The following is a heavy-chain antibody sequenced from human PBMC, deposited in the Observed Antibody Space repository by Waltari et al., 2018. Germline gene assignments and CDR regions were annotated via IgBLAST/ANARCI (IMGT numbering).Heavy chain of an antibody. CDR1: GFPLRYYG. J-gene: IGHJ4*02. CDR3: AKGGDSSWYYFDY. D-gene: IGHD6-13*01. CDR2: IHSDGYNK. V-gene: IGHV3-30*02. Sequence: QVQLVESGGGVVQPGGSLRLSWAASGFPLRYYGMHWVRQAPGKGLEWVAFIHSDGYNKYYADSVKGRFTISRDSSKNTLYLQMNSLRAEDTAVYSCAKGGDSSWYYFDYWGQGTLVTVSS.